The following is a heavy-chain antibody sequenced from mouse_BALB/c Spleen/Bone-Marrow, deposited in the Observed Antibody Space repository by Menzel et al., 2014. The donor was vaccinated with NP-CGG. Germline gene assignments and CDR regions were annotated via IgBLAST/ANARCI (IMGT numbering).Heavy chain of an antibody. Sequence: EVQLQQSGPGLVKPSQSLSLPCTVTGYSITSDYAWNWIRQFPGNKLEWMGYISYSGSTSYDPSLKSRISITRDTSKNQFFLQLNSVTTEDTAIYYCARSSYFDYDGAMDYWGQGTSVTVSS. J-gene: IGHJ4*01. V-gene: IGHV3-2*02. CDR2: ISYSGST. D-gene: IGHD2-4*01. CDR1: GYSITSDYA. CDR3: ARSSYFDYDGAMDY.